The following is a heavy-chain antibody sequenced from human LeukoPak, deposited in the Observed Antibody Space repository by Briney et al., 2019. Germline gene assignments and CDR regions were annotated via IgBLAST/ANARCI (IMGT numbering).Heavy chain of an antibody. CDR1: GDSVASNNGA. D-gene: IGHD6-19*01. CDR2: TYYRSKWYN. Sequence: SQTLSLTCAISGDSVASNNGAWNWIRQSPSRGLEWLGWTYYRSKWYNDYAMPMKGRISINPDTSKNQFSLQVNSVTPEDTAIYYCARDLGTSGWYTFDYWGQGTLVTVSS. J-gene: IGHJ4*02. V-gene: IGHV6-1*01. CDR3: ARDLGTSGWYTFDY.